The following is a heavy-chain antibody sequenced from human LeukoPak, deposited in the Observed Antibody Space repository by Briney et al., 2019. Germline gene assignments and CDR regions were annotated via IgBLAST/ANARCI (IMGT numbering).Heavy chain of an antibody. D-gene: IGHD6-13*01. CDR1: VYTFTGYY. CDR3: ARDRGDGGSSWPTPYYFDY. V-gene: IGHV1-2*04. J-gene: IGHJ4*02. Sequence: ASVKVSCKASVYTFTGYYMHWVRQAPGQGLEWMGWINPNSGGTNYAQKFQGWVTMTRDTSISTAYMELSRLRSDDTAVYYCARDRGDGGSSWPTPYYFDYWGQGTLVTVSS. CDR2: INPNSGGT.